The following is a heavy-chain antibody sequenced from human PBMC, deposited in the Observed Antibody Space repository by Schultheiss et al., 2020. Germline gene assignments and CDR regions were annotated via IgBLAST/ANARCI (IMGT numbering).Heavy chain of an antibody. V-gene: IGHV3-21*01. CDR3: ARFIAVAGSPSDAFDI. D-gene: IGHD6-19*01. CDR2: ISSSSSYI. J-gene: IGHJ3*02. CDR1: GFTFSSYG. Sequence: GGSLRLSCAASGFTFSSYGMHWVRQAPGKGLEWVSSISSSSSYIYYADSVKGRFTISRDNAKNSLYLQMNSLRAEDTAVYYCARFIAVAGSPSDAFDIWGQGTMVTVSS.